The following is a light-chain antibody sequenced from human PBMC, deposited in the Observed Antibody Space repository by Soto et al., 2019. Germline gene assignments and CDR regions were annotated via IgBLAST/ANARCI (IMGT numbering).Light chain of an antibody. J-gene: IGLJ2*01. Sequence: QSVLTRPASVSGSPGQSITISCTGTNSDVGDYDYVSWYQHHPGKAPKLMIYGVSNRPSGVSTRFSGSKSGNMASLTISGLQAEDEADYYCTSYTSSSTLIFGGGTKVTVL. CDR3: TSYTSSSTLI. V-gene: IGLV2-14*01. CDR2: GVS. CDR1: NSDVGDYDY.